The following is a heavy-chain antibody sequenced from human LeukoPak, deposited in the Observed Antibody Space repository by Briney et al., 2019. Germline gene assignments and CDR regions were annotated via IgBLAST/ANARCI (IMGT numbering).Heavy chain of an antibody. CDR1: GFTLSTNA. D-gene: IGHD1-26*01. CDR3: AKDVGKWESLHFFDY. V-gene: IGHV3-23*01. CDR2: ISGSGAST. J-gene: IGHJ4*02. Sequence: GGSLRLSCAASGFTLSTNAMSWVRQAPGKGLEWLSGISGSGASTYYADSVKGRFTISRDDSRNTLYLQMNSLRGDDTAVYYCAKDVGKWESLHFFDYWGQGTLVTVSS.